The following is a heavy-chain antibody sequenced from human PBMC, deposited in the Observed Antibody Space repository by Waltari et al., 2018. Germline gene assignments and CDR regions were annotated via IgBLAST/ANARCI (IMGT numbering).Heavy chain of an antibody. CDR1: GGSFSGYY. V-gene: IGHV4-34*01. Sequence: QVQLQQWGAGLLKPSETLSLTCAVYGGSFSGYYWSWIRQPPGKGLEWIGEINHIGSTNYNPSLKSRVTISVDTSKNQFSLKLSSVTAADTAVYYCARGRLRWYRYAAFDIWGQGTMVTVSS. J-gene: IGHJ3*02. D-gene: IGHD4-17*01. CDR2: INHIGST. CDR3: ARGRLRWYRYAAFDI.